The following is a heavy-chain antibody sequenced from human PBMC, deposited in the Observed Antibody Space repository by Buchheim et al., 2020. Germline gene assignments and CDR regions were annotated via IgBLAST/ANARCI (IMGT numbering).Heavy chain of an antibody. CDR2: IYYSGST. D-gene: IGHD3-22*01. CDR1: GGSVSSGSYY. CDR3: ARTPSQYYDSSGYYSNYFDY. J-gene: IGHJ4*02. Sequence: QVQLQESGPGLVKPSETLSLTCTVSGGSVSSGSYYWSWIRQPPGKGLEWIGYIYYSGSTNYNPSLKSRVTISVDTSKNQFSLKLGSVTAADTAVYYCARTPSQYYDSSGYYSNYFDYWGQGTL. V-gene: IGHV4-61*01.